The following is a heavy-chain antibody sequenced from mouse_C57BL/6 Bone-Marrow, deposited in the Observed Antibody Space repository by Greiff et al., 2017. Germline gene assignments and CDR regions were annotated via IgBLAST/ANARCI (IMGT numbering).Heavy chain of an antibody. CDR3: ASLYYGSSLAWFAY. J-gene: IGHJ3*01. CDR2: ISSGGSYT. D-gene: IGHD1-1*01. Sequence: EVQRVESGGDLVKPGGSLKLSCAASGFTFSSYGMSWVRQTPDKRLEWVATISSGGSYTYYPDSVKGRFTISRDNAKNTLYLQMSSLKSEDTAMYYCASLYYGSSLAWFAYWGQGTLVTVSA. V-gene: IGHV5-6*01. CDR1: GFTFSSYG.